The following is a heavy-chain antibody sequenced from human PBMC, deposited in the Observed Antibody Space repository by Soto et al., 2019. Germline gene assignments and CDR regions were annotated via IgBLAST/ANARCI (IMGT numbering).Heavy chain of an antibody. CDR1: GYTFSIYG. V-gene: IGHV1-18*01. D-gene: IGHD1-26*01. J-gene: IGHJ2*01. Sequence: QVQLVQSGAEVKKPGASVKVSCKASGYTFSIYGISWVRQAPGQGLEWMGWISAYNGNTKYAQKLQGRVTVTTDTSKSRAYMELRSLRSDDTAVYYCARDLSGGTYPWCFDLWGRGTLVTVSS. CDR3: ARDLSGGTYPWCFDL. CDR2: ISAYNGNT.